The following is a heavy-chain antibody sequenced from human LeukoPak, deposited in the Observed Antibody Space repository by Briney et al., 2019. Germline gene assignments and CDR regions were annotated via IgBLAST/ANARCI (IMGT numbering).Heavy chain of an antibody. J-gene: IGHJ4*02. V-gene: IGHV4-31*03. Sequence: SQTLSLTCTVSGGSISSGVYYWSWVRQHPGKGLEWIGYIYYSGSTYYSPSLKSRLTISVDTSKNQFSLKLSSVTAADTAVYYCARDLGGGSFDFWGEGSLVTVSS. D-gene: IGHD2-15*01. CDR1: GGSISSGVYY. CDR3: ARDLGGGSFDF. CDR2: IYYSGST.